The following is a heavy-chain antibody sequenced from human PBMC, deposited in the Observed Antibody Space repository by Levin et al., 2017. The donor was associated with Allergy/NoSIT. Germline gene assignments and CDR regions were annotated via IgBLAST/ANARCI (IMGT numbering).Heavy chain of an antibody. CDR3: ARVDDYDILTGYPTKFDY. Sequence: SQTLSLTCTVSGGSISSGGYYWSWIRQHPGKGLEWIGYIYYSGSTYYNPSLKSRVTISVDTSKNQFSLKLSSVTAADTAVYYCARVDDYDILTGYPTKFDYWGQGTLVTVSS. J-gene: IGHJ4*02. V-gene: IGHV4-31*03. CDR2: IYYSGST. D-gene: IGHD3-9*01. CDR1: GGSISSGGYY.